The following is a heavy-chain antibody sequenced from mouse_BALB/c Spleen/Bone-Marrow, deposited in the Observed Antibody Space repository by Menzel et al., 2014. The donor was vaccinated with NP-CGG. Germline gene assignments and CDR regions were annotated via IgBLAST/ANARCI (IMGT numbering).Heavy chain of an antibody. J-gene: IGHJ2*01. CDR2: IRNKANGYTT. Sequence: EVKLVESGGGLVQPGGSLRLSCATSGFTFTDYYMSWVRQPPGKALEWLGFIRNKANGYTTEYSASVKGRFSISRDNSRSILYLQMNTLRAEDSATYYCARDGYDDYWGQGTTLTVSS. CDR1: GFTFTDYY. D-gene: IGHD2-2*01. V-gene: IGHV7-3*02. CDR3: ARDGYDDY.